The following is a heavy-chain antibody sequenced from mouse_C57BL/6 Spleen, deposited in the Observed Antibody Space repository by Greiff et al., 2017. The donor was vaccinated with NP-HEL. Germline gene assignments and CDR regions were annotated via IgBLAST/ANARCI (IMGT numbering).Heavy chain of an antibody. D-gene: IGHD2-1*01. J-gene: IGHJ2*01. CDR1: GYTFTSYW. V-gene: IGHV1-69*01. Sequence: QVQLKQPGAELVMPGASVKLSCKASGYTFTSYWMHWMKQRPGQGLEWIGEIDPSDSYTNYNQKFKGKSTLTVDKSSSTAYMQLSSLTSEDSAVYYCARRGNPYYFDYWGQGTTLTVSS. CDR3: ARRGNPYYFDY. CDR2: IDPSDSYT.